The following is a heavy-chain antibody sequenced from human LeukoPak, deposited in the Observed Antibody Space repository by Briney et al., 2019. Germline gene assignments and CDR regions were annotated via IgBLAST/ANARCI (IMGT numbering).Heavy chain of an antibody. CDR3: ATSPPKTGTGRLD. D-gene: IGHD1-1*01. V-gene: IGHV1-58*01. CDR1: GFSFTDSS. CDR2: IVVGSGNT. J-gene: IGHJ4*02. Sequence: GASVKVSCKASGFSFTDSSVHWMRQARGQSPEWIGWIVVGSGNTNYAQKFQERVTITRDTSTSTANMELSSLRPEDTAVYYCATSPPKTGTGRLDWGQGTLVTVSS.